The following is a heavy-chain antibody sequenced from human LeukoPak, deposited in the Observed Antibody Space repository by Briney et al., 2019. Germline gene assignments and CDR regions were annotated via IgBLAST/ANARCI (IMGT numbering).Heavy chain of an antibody. D-gene: IGHD4-17*01. CDR2: INPNSGGT. Sequence: ASVKVSCKASGYTFTGYYMHWVRQAPGQGLEWMGWINPNSGGTNYAQKFQGRVTMTRDTSINTAYMELRSLRSDDTAVYFCARDDYGDYVSYFLHWGQGTLVIVSS. CDR1: GYTFTGYY. J-gene: IGHJ1*01. CDR3: ARDDYGDYVSYFLH. V-gene: IGHV1-2*02.